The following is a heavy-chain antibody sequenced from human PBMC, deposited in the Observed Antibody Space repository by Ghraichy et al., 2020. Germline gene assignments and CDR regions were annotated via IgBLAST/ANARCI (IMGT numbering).Heavy chain of an antibody. J-gene: IGHJ6*02. V-gene: IGHV3-21*01. CDR1: GFTFSSYS. Sequence: GGLRLSCAASGFTFSSYSMNWVRQAPGKGLEWVSSISSTSSYIYYADSVKGRFTISRDNARNSLYLQMNSLRAEDTAVYYCARSWGVAQDYYYYYDMDVWGQGTTVTVSS. D-gene: IGHD3-16*01. CDR3: ARSWGVAQDYYYYYDMDV. CDR2: ISSTSSYI.